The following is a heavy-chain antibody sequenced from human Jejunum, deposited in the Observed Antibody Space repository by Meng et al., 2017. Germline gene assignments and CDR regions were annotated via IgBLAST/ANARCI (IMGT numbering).Heavy chain of an antibody. J-gene: IGHJ4*02. CDR2: INSDGSSM. V-gene: IGHV3-74*01. Sequence: GGSLLLSCAASGFTLSSHWMHWVRQAPGKGLVWVSRINSDGSSMSYADSVKGRFTISRDNAKNMLYLQMNSLRAEDTAVYYCARVRGLSSDASGYYLDYFDYWGRGTLVTVSS. CDR1: GFTLSSHW. CDR3: ARVRGLSSDASGYYLDYFDY. D-gene: IGHD3-22*01.